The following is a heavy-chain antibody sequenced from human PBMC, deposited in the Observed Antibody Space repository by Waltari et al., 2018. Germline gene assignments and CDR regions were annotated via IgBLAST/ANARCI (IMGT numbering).Heavy chain of an antibody. Sequence: QVQLQESGPGLVKPSETLSLTCTVSGGSISSYYWSWIRQPPGKGLEWIGYIYYSGSTNYNPSLKSLVTISVDTSKNQFSLKLSSVTAADTAVYYCARFRSGWYIFDYWGQGTLVTVSS. CDR2: IYYSGST. V-gene: IGHV4-59*01. CDR3: ARFRSGWYIFDY. D-gene: IGHD6-19*01. J-gene: IGHJ4*02. CDR1: GGSISSYY.